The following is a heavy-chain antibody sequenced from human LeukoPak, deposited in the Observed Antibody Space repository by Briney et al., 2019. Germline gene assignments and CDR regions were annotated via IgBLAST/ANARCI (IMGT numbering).Heavy chain of an antibody. J-gene: IGHJ2*01. CDR2: VRSKDNGYAT. CDR3: SRTSDAAWYFDL. V-gene: IGHV3-73*01. CDR1: GFTFSGSA. Sequence: PGGSLKLSCAASGFTFSGSAMHWVRQASGKGLEWVARVRSKDNGYATSYSASVRGRFTISRDDSKNTAYLQMDSLKTEDTAVYFCSRTSDAAWYFDLWGRGTLVTVSS. D-gene: IGHD6-25*01.